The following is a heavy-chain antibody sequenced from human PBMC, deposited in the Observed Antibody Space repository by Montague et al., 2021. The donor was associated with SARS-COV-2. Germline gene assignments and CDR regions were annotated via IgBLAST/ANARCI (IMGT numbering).Heavy chain of an antibody. V-gene: IGHV4-34*01. D-gene: IGHD3-22*01. CDR1: GGSFSGYY. CDR3: ARATRAITMIVVFMTAIDYYFDY. Sequence: SETLSLTCAVYGGSFSGYYWSWIRQPPGKGLEWIGEIHHSGSTNYNPSLKSRVTISVDTSKNQFSLKLSSVTAADTAVYYCARATRAITMIVVFMTAIDYYFDYWGQGDLVTVSS. CDR2: IHHSGST. J-gene: IGHJ4*02.